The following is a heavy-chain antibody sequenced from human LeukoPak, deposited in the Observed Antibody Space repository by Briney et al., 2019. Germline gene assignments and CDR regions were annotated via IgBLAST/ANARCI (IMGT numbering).Heavy chain of an antibody. D-gene: IGHD3-22*01. Sequence: ASVKVSCKASGYTFTSYGISWVRQAPGQGLEWMGWINAYNGNTNYAQKLQGRVTMTTDTSTSTAYMELRSLRSDDTAVYYCARSSGPYYYDSSGYYRFDYWGQGTLVTVSS. J-gene: IGHJ4*02. V-gene: IGHV1-18*01. CDR1: GYTFTSYG. CDR3: ARSSGPYYYDSSGYYRFDY. CDR2: INAYNGNT.